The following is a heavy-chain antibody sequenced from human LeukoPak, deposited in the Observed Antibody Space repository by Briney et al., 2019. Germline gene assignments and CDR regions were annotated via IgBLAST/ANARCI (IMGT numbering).Heavy chain of an antibody. CDR2: IIGSGGST. D-gene: IGHD3-9*01. CDR1: GFTFSSYA. J-gene: IGHJ4*02. V-gene: IGHV3-23*01. CDR3: AKGASGPLRYFDWSTYYFDY. Sequence: PGGSLSLSCAASGFTFSSYAMSWVRQAPGKGLEWVSAIIGSGGSTYYADSVKGRSTISRDNSKNTLYLQMNSLRAEDTAVYYCAKGASGPLRYFDWSTYYFDYWGQGTLVTVSS.